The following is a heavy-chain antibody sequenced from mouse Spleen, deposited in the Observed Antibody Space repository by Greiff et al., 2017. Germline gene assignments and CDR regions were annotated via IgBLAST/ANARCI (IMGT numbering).Heavy chain of an antibody. CDR3: ARRGHDGPYWYFDV. J-gene: IGHJ1*01. Sequence: EVQLQESGPGLVKPSQSLSLTCSVTGYSITSGYYWNWIRQFPGNKLEWMGYISYDGSNNYNPSLKNRISITRDTSKNQFFLKLNSVTTEDTATYYCARRGHDGPYWYFDVWGAGTTVTVSS. CDR1: GYSITSGYY. CDR2: ISYDGSN. V-gene: IGHV3-6*01. D-gene: IGHD2-3*01.